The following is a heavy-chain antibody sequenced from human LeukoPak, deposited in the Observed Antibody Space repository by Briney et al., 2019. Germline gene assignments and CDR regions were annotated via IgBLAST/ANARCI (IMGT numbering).Heavy chain of an antibody. Sequence: SETLSLTCTVSGGSINSYYWSWIRQPPGKGLEWIGYIYYSGSTNYNPSLKSRVTISVDTSKNQFSLKLSSVTAADTAVYYCARDAWGFGAFDIWGQGTMVTVSS. CDR1: GGSINSYY. J-gene: IGHJ3*02. CDR2: IYYSGST. V-gene: IGHV4-59*01. CDR3: ARDAWGFGAFDI. D-gene: IGHD7-27*01.